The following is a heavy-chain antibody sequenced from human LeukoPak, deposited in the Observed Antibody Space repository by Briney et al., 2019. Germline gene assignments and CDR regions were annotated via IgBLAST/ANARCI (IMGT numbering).Heavy chain of an antibody. D-gene: IGHD3-22*01. CDR3: ARGSVTTLDY. V-gene: IGHV4-59*01. Sequence: SETLSLTCTVSGGSINSDYWSWIRQPPGKGLEWIGYIYYSGSTNYKSSLKSRVTISVDTSKNQFSLKLSSVTAADTAVYYCARGSVTTLDYWGQGTLVTVSS. J-gene: IGHJ4*02. CDR1: GGSINSDY. CDR2: IYYSGST.